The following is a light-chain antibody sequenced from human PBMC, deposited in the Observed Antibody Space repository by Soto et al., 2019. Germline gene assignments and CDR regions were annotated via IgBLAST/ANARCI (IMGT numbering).Light chain of an antibody. CDR1: SGHSSYA. J-gene: IGLJ1*01. CDR3: QTWGTGIQV. CDR2: LNSDGSH. Sequence: QLVLTQSPSASASLGGSVKLTCTLSSGHSSYAIAWHQQQPEKAPRYLMKLNSDGSHDKGDGIPDRFSGSSSGAERYLTISSLQSEDEADYYCQTWGTGIQVFGTATKVTVL. V-gene: IGLV4-69*01.